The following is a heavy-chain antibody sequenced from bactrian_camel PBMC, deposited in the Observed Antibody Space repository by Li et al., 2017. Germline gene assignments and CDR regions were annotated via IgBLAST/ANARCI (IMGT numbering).Heavy chain of an antibody. J-gene: IGHJ4*01. Sequence: VQLVESGGGSAQAGGSLRLSCEVSDYNINRACMAWVRQRAGFNREGVAILDFDGRTSYATSVKGRFTISKDNAKNTLYLQMNSLKPEDTGIYYCATETDRCLLHRLWYNYWGQGTQVTVS. CDR2: LDFDGRT. CDR3: ATETDRCLLHRLWYNY. CDR1: DYNINRAC. D-gene: IGHD3*01. V-gene: IGHV3S44*01.